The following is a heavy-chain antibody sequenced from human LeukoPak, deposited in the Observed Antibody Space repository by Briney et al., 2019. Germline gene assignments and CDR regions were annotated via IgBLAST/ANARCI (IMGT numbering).Heavy chain of an antibody. CDR3: ARNRGWQQFDY. CDR2: ISWNSGSI. J-gene: IGHJ4*02. Sequence: GGSLRLSCAASGFTFSSYWMSWVRRAAGKGLEWVSGISWNSGSIGYADSVKGRFTISRDNAKNSLYLQMSHLRVEDTAVYYCARNRGWQQFDYWGQGTLVIVSS. D-gene: IGHD5-24*01. CDR1: GFTFSSYW. V-gene: IGHV3-20*04.